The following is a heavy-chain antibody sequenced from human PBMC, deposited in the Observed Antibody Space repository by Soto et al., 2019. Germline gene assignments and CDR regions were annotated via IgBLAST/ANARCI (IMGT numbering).Heavy chain of an antibody. J-gene: IGHJ4*02. V-gene: IGHV4-4*02. D-gene: IGHD6-13*01. Sequence: QVQLQESGPGLVRPSGTVSLTCAVSGLSISSDNWWSWVRQPPGKGLEWIGEIHHSGSTIYNPSLKSRVTMSVVPSKDLFSLTLTSVTAADTAFYYCARDQGSHPGDWGQGTLVSVSS. CDR1: GLSISSDNW. CDR3: ARDQGSHPGD. CDR2: IHHSGST.